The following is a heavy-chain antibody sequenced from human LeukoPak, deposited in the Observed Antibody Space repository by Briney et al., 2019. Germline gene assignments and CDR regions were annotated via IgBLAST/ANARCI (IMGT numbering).Heavy chain of an antibody. CDR1: GFTFSSYC. CDR3: ARLGPALDY. J-gene: IGHJ4*01. Sequence: PGRTLRLSCAASGFTFSSYCMHWVRQAPGKGLEWVAVIWYDGSNKYYADSVKGRFTISRYNSKNTLYLQMNSLRAEDTAVYYCARLGPALDYWGHGTLVTVSS. CDR2: IWYDGSNK. V-gene: IGHV3-33*01.